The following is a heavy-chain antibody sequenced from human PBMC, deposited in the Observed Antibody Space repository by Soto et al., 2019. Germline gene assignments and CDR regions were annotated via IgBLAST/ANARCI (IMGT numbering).Heavy chain of an antibody. D-gene: IGHD1-26*01. V-gene: IGHV4-59*01. J-gene: IGHJ5*02. CDR1: GGSISSYY. CDR3: AREGGSYLESWLDP. CDR2: IYYSGST. Sequence: SETLSLTCTVSGGSISSYYWSWIRQPPGKGLEWIGYIYYSGSTNYNPSLKSRVTISVDTSKNQFSLKLSSVTAADTAVYYCAREGGSYLESWLDPWGQGTLVTVSS.